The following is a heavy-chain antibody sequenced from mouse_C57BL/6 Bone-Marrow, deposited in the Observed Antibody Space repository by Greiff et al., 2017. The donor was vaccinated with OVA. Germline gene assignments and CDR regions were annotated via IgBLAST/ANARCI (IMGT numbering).Heavy chain of an antibody. CDR1: GYTFTSYW. Sequence: VQLQQPGAELVKPGASVKLSCKASGYTFTSYWMHWVKQRPGQGLEWIGMIHPNSGSTNYNEKFKSKATLTIDKSSNTAYLQLSSLTSEDSAFYYGAREVIPYWYFDVWGTGTTVTVSS. CDR3: AREVIPYWYFDV. CDR2: IHPNSGST. J-gene: IGHJ1*03. D-gene: IGHD1-1*01. V-gene: IGHV1-64*01.